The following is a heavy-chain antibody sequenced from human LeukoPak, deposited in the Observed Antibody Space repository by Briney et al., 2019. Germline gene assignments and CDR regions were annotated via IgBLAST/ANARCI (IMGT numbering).Heavy chain of an antibody. CDR2: ITHSGSP. V-gene: IGHV4-34*01. CDR1: SGSLSGYY. Sequence: PSGTLSLTCGVSSGSLSGYYWRWIRQPPGGGLEWLGEITHSGSPNYNPSLKSRVTISGDTSKKQFPLNLTSVTAADTGVYYCAKGVDLWGRGTPVTVSS. J-gene: IGHJ2*01. CDR3: AKGVDL.